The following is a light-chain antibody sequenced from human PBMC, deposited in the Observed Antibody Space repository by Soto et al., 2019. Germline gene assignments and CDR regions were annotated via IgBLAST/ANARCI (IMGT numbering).Light chain of an antibody. V-gene: IGKV1D-12*01. CDR1: QDISSW. CDR2: AAS. Sequence: DIQMTQSPSSVSASVGDRVTITCRASQDISSWLAWYQQKPGESPRLLIFAASTFQSGVPSWFSGRGSGTDFTLTVSSLQPEDFATYYCQQAHSFPITFGRGTRLDIK. J-gene: IGKJ5*01. CDR3: QQAHSFPIT.